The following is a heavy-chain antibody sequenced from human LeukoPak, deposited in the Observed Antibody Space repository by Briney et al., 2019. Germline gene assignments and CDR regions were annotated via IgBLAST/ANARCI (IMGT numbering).Heavy chain of an antibody. Sequence: GASVKVSCKTSGYTFTSYAMNWVRQAPGQGLEWMGWVNTNTGNPTYAQGFTGRFVFSLDTSVSTAYLQISSLKAEDTAVYYCARESPYYYDSSDYYETDYWGQGTLVTVSS. J-gene: IGHJ4*02. CDR2: VNTNTGNP. V-gene: IGHV7-4-1*02. CDR1: GYTFTSYA. D-gene: IGHD3-22*01. CDR3: ARESPYYYDSSDYYETDY.